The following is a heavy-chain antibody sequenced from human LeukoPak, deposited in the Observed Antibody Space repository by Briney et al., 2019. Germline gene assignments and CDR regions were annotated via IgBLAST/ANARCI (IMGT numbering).Heavy chain of an antibody. V-gene: IGHV4-4*07. J-gene: IGHJ4*02. Sequence: PSETLSLTCTVSGGSISSYYWSSIRQPAGKGLEWTGRIYTSGSTNYNPSLKSRVTMSVDTSKNQFSLKLSSVTAADTAVYYCARSRYYYGSGSYPFDYWGQGTLVTVSS. CDR1: GGSISSYY. D-gene: IGHD3-10*01. CDR2: IYTSGST. CDR3: ARSRYYYGSGSYPFDY.